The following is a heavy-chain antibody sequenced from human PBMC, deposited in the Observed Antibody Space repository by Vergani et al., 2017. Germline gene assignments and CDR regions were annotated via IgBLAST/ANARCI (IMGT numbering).Heavy chain of an antibody. CDR3: ARAPFXTMVRGIGRNYFDY. CDR1: GGSFSGYY. J-gene: IGHJ4*02. D-gene: IGHD3-10*01. Sequence: QVQIKQWGAGLLKPSETLSFTCAVYGGSFSGYYWSWIRQPPGKGLEWIGEINHSGSTNYNPSLKSRVTISVDTSKNQFSLKMSSVTAADTAVYYCARAPFXTMVRGIGRNYFDYGGQGTLVTVSS. V-gene: IGHV4-34*01. CDR2: INHSGST.